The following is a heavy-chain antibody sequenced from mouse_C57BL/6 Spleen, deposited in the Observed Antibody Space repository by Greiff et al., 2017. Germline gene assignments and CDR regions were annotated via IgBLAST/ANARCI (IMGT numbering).Heavy chain of an antibody. CDR3: ARGVYDYDGLLFDY. V-gene: IGHV1-72*01. CDR1: GYSFTSYW. D-gene: IGHD2-4*01. CDR2: IDPNSGGT. J-gene: IGHJ2*01. Sequence: VQLQQPGPELVKPGASVKLSCKASGYSFTSYWMHWVKQRPGRGLEWIGRIDPNSGGTKYNEKFKGKATLTVDKPSSTAYMQLSSLTSEDSAVYYCARGVYDYDGLLFDYWGQGTTLTVSS.